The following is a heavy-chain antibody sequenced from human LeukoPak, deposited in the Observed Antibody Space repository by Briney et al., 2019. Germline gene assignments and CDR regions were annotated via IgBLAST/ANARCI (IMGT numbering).Heavy chain of an antibody. D-gene: IGHD3-10*01. J-gene: IGHJ4*02. V-gene: IGHV4-61*02. CDR3: ARDPGLLWFGEYIGAFDY. Sequence: SETLSLTCTVSGGSISSGSHYWSWIRQPAGKGLEWIGRIYTSGSTNYNPSLKSRVTISVDTSKNQFSLKLSSVTAADTAVYYCARDPGLLWFGEYIGAFDYWGQGTLVTVSS. CDR2: IYTSGST. CDR1: GGSISSGSHY.